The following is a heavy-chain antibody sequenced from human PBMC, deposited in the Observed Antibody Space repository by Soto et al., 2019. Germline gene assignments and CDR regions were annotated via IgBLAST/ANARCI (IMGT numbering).Heavy chain of an antibody. CDR2: IIPILGIA. V-gene: IGHV1-69*08. CDR1: GGTFSSYT. D-gene: IGHD3-10*01. CDR3: ARDSGSGNSNAFDI. Sequence: QVQLVQSGAEVKKPGSSVKVSCKASGGTFSSYTISWVRQAPGQGLEWMGRIIPILGIANYAQKFQGRVTITADKSTSTAYMELSSLRSEDTAVYYCARDSGSGNSNAFDIWGQGTMVTVSS. J-gene: IGHJ3*02.